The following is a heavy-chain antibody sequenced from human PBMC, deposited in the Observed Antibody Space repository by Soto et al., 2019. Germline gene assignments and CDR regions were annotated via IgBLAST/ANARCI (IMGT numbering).Heavy chain of an antibody. Sequence: QLQLQESGSGLVKPSQTLSLTCAVSGASISSGGSSWSWIRQAPGTGLEWIGYIYHSGITNYNPSLKSRVTISVDKSQNQFSLSLSFATAADTAVYYCARGLAVRGSYGLDVWGQGTTVTVSS. J-gene: IGHJ6*02. CDR3: ARGLAVRGSYGLDV. V-gene: IGHV4-30-2*01. CDR2: IYHSGIT. D-gene: IGHD3-10*01. CDR1: GASISSGGSS.